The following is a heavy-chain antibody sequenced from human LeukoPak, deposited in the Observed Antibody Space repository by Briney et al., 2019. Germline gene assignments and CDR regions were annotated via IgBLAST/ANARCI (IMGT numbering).Heavy chain of an antibody. V-gene: IGHV2-5*02. D-gene: IGHD3-22*01. CDR2: IYWDDDK. CDR3: AHSRPYYYDSSGYYFIDY. CDR1: GFSLSTSGVG. Sequence: SGPTLVKPTQTLTLTCTFSGFSLSTSGVGVGWIRQPPGKALEWLALIYWDDDKRYSPSLKSRLTITKDTSKNRVVLTMTNMDPVDTATYYCAHSRPYYYDSSGYYFIDYWGQGTLVTVSS. J-gene: IGHJ4*02.